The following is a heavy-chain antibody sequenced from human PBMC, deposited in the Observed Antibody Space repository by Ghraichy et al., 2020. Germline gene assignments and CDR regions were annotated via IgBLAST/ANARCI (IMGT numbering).Heavy chain of an antibody. V-gene: IGHV1-46*01. CDR3: ASQSQGATTSYYFDY. CDR2: INPSGGST. J-gene: IGHJ4*02. D-gene: IGHD1-26*01. Sequence: ASVKVSCKASGYTFTSYYMHWVRQAPGQGLEWMGIINPSGGSTSYAQKFQGRVTMTRDTSTSTVYMELSSLRSEDTAVYYCASQSQGATTSYYFDYWGQGTLVTVSS. CDR1: GYTFTSYY.